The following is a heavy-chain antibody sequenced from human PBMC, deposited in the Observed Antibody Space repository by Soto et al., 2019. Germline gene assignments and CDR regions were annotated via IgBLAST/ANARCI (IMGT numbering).Heavy chain of an antibody. D-gene: IGHD6-19*01. CDR2: IKSKTDGGTT. J-gene: IGHJ6*02. Sequence: PGGSLRLSCAASGFTFSNAWMNWVRQAPGKGLEWVGRIKSKTDGGTTDYAAPVKGRFTISRDDSKNTLYLQMNSLKTEDTAVYYCTTRISSGWSFYYGMDVWGQGTTVTVSS. V-gene: IGHV3-15*07. CDR1: GFTFSNAW. CDR3: TTRISSGWSFYYGMDV.